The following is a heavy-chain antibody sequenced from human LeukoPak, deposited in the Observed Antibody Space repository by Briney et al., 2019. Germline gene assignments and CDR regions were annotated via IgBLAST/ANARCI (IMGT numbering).Heavy chain of an antibody. Sequence: PGGSLRLSCAASGFTFSNYWMSWVRRAPGKGLEWVANIKQDGSETYYVDSVRGRFTISRDNAKKSLYLQMNSLRAEDTAVYYCARDFWGAYRVAYFDCCGEGTLVTVSS. CDR3: ARDFWGAYRVAYFDC. V-gene: IGHV3-7*01. CDR2: IKQDGSET. CDR1: GFTFSNYW. J-gene: IGHJ4*02. D-gene: IGHD3-3*01.